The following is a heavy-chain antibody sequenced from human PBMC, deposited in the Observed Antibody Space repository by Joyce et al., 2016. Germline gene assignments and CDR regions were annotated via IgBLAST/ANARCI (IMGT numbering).Heavy chain of an antibody. CDR2: IIPMLNMT. CDR3: AGTFNYPHHDGMDV. D-gene: IGHD5-24*01. J-gene: IGHJ6*02. V-gene: IGHV1-69*02. Sequence: QVHLVQSGAEVKKSGSSVKVSCKASGGSFNKYTVSWVRQAPVQGLAWMGRIIPMLNMTNYAQEFQCRVTITADKSTTTAYMQLTGLRSDDTAVYFCAGTFNYPHHDGMDVWGQGTTVTVSS. CDR1: GGSFNKYT.